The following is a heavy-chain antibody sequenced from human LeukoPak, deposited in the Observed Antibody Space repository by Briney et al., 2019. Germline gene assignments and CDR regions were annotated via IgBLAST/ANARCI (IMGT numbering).Heavy chain of an antibody. D-gene: IGHD3-16*01. CDR3: ARLVRSFGVWFDP. Sequence: SETLSLTCTVSGGSISSYYWGWIRQPPGKGLEWIGSIYYSGSTYYNPSLKSRVTISVDTSKNQFSLKLSSVTAADTAVYYCARLVRSFGVWFDPWGQGTLVTVSS. CDR1: GGSISSYY. V-gene: IGHV4-39*01. CDR2: IYYSGST. J-gene: IGHJ5*02.